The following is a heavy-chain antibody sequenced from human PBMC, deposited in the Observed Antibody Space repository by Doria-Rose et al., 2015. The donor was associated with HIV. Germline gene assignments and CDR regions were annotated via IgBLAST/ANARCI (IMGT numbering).Heavy chain of an antibody. CDR1: GVSLSSPGMG. V-gene: IGHV2-26*01. D-gene: IGHD6-13*01. J-gene: IGHJ4*02. CDR3: ARIKSSRWYHKYYFDF. CDR2: IFSDDER. Sequence: QITLKESGPVLVKPTETLTLTCTVSGVSLSSPGMGVSWIRQPPGKALEWLANIFSDDERSYKTSLKSRLTIYRGTSKCQVVLTMTDMDPVDTATYYCARIKSSRWYHKYYFDFWGQGTLVIVSA.